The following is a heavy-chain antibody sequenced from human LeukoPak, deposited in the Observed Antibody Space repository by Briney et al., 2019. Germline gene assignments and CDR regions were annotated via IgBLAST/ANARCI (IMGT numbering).Heavy chain of an antibody. CDR2: MNPNSGNT. CDR1: GYTFTNYD. V-gene: IGHV1-8*01. J-gene: IGHJ5*02. Sequence: ASVKVSCKASGYTFTNYDINWVRQAPGLGLEWMGWMNPNSGNTDYAQKFQGRVTMTRNTSISTAYMELSSLVSEDTAVYYCARGTGSWLRLTRWFDPWGQGTLVTVSS. D-gene: IGHD5-12*01. CDR3: ARGTGSWLRLTRWFDP.